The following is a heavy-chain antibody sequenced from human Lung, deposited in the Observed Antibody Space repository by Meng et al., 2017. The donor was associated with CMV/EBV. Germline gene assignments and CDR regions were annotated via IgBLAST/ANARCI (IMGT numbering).Heavy chain of an antibody. D-gene: IGHD3/OR15-3a*01. V-gene: IGHV3-7*04. CDR1: GFSIRDYW. Sequence: GGSXRLXCAASGFSIRDYWMSWVRQAPGKGLEWVANINQDASERYYVDSVKGRFTISRDNAENSLYLQMSSLRVGDTAIYYCARAGAYHDFWTAKEGGYYYYGMDVXGQGXTVTVSS. J-gene: IGHJ6*02. CDR2: INQDASER. CDR3: ARAGAYHDFWTAKEGGYYYYGMDV.